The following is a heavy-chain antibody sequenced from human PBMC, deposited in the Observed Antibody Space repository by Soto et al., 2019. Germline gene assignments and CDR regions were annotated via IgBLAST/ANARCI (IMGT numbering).Heavy chain of an antibody. J-gene: IGHJ3*02. V-gene: IGHV5-10-1*01. D-gene: IGHD3-22*01. CDR3: ATETYYYDSSGYVTFDI. CDR2: IDPSDSYT. CDR1: GYSFTSYW. Sequence: PGQSLKISCKGSGYSFTSYWISWVLQMPGKGLEWMGRIDPSDSYTNYSPSFQGHVTISADKSISTAYLQWSSLKASETAMYYCATETYYYDSSGYVTFDIWGQGTMVTV.